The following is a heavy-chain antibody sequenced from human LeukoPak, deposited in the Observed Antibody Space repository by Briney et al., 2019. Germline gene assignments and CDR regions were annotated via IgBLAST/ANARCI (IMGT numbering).Heavy chain of an antibody. CDR2: IYYSGST. CDR3: ARAGPLNYYDSSGYPDY. D-gene: IGHD3-22*01. CDR1: GGSVSSGSYY. V-gene: IGHV4-61*01. J-gene: IGHJ4*02. Sequence: SETLSLTCTVSGGSVSSGSYYWSWIRQPPGKGLEWIGYIYYSGSTNYNPSLKSRVTISVDTSKNQFSLKLSSVTAADTAVYYCARAGPLNYYDSSGYPDYWGQGTLVTVSS.